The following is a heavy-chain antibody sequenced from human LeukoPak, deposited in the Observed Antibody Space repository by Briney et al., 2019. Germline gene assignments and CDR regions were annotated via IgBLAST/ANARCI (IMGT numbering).Heavy chain of an antibody. CDR2: INHSGST. Sequence: SETLSLTCTVSGGSISNYYWSWIRQPPGKGLEWIGEINHSGSTNYNPSLKSRVTISVDTSKNQFSLKLSSVTAADTAVYYCARGLIAARFGRADYWGQGTLVTVSS. CDR1: GGSISNYY. CDR3: ARGLIAARFGRADY. J-gene: IGHJ4*02. V-gene: IGHV4-34*01. D-gene: IGHD6-6*01.